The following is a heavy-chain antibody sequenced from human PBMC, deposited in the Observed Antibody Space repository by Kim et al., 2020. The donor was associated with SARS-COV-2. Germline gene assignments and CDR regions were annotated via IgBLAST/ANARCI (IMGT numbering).Heavy chain of an antibody. CDR1: GFTFSSYD. CDR2: IGTAGDT. J-gene: IGHJ5*02. V-gene: IGHV3-13*01. D-gene: IGHD2-2*01. Sequence: GGSLRLSCAASGFTFSSYDMHWVRQATGKGLEWVSAIGTAGDTYYPGSVKGRFTISRENAKNSLYLQMNSLRAGDTAVYYCARGSCSSTSGYGTDFDPWGQGTLVTVSS. CDR3: ARGSCSSTSGYGTDFDP.